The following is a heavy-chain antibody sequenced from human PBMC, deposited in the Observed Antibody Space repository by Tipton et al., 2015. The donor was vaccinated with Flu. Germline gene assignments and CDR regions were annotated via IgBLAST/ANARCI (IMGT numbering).Heavy chain of an antibody. CDR1: GYTFTRYG. V-gene: IGHV1-18*01. Sequence: QLVQSGAEMKKPGASVQVSCKASGYTFTRYGISWVRQAPGQGLEWMGWIRSYNTNTRYAQKFQGRVTMTTDTSTGTAYMELRSLRSDDTAVYYCARSQVDWNYTPNWIDPWGQGTLVTVSS. CDR2: IRSYNTNT. D-gene: IGHD1-7*01. CDR3: ARSQVDWNYTPNWIDP. J-gene: IGHJ5*02.